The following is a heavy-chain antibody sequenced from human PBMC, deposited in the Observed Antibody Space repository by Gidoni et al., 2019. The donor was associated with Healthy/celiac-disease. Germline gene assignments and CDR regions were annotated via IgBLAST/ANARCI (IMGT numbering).Heavy chain of an antibody. CDR3: ARDRDPITGTYGMDV. CDR1: GGSISSYY. Sequence: QVQLQESGPGLVKPSETLSLTCTVSGGSISSYYWSWIRQPPGKGLEWIGYIYYSGSTNYNPSLKSRVTISVDTSKNQFSLKLSSVTAADTAVYYCARDRDPITGTYGMDVWGQGTTVTVSS. J-gene: IGHJ6*02. CDR2: IYYSGST. V-gene: IGHV4-59*12.